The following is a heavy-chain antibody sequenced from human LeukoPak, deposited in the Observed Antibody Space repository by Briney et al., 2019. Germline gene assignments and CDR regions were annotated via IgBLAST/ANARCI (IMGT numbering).Heavy chain of an antibody. V-gene: IGHV4-30-2*01. CDR2: IYHSGST. CDR1: GGSISSGGYY. CDR3: ARGERLGPDI. Sequence: TLSLTCTVSGGSISSGGYYWSWIRQPPGKGLEWIGYIYHSGSTYYNPSLKSRVTISVDTSNNQFSLKVSSVTAADTAVYYCARGERLGPDIWGQGTMVTVSS. J-gene: IGHJ3*02. D-gene: IGHD3-16*01.